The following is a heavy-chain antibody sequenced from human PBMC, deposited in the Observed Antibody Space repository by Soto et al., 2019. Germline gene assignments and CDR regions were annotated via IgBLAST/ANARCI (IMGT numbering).Heavy chain of an antibody. CDR1: GYTFTSYG. V-gene: IGHV1-18*01. J-gene: IGHJ3*02. D-gene: IGHD3-22*01. Sequence: QVQLVQSGAEVKKPGASVKVSCKASGYTFTSYGISSVRQAPGQGHEWIGWISAYNRNTNYAQKLQSRVTMTTDTSTSTAYMELRSLRSDDTAVYYCAREYYYDSSGYVDAFDIWGQGTMVTVSS. CDR2: ISAYNRNT. CDR3: AREYYYDSSGYVDAFDI.